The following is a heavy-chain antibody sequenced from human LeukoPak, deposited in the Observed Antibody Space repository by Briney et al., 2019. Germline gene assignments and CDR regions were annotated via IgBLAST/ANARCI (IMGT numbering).Heavy chain of an antibody. V-gene: IGHV4-4*07. CDR1: GGSISSYY. D-gene: IGHD6-13*01. J-gene: IGHJ5*02. CDR2: IYTSGST. CDR3: ARDDGIAAAGPPNWFDP. Sequence: SETLSLTCTVSGGSISSYYWSWIRQPAGKGLEWIGRIYTSGSTNYNPSLKSRVTMSVDTSKNQFSLKLSSVTAADTAVYYCARDDGIAAAGPPNWFDPWGQGTLVTVSS.